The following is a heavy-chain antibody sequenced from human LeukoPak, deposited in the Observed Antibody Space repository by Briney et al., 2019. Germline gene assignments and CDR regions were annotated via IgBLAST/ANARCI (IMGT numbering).Heavy chain of an antibody. CDR3: ARNSGWYNHMDV. Sequence: ASVKVSCKASGYTFTGYYMHWVRQAPGQGLEWMGWINPNSGGTNYAQKFQGRVTMTRNTSISTAYMELSSLRSEDTAVYYCARNSGWYNHMDVWGKGTTVTISS. CDR1: GYTFTGYY. V-gene: IGHV1-2*02. CDR2: INPNSGGT. J-gene: IGHJ6*03. D-gene: IGHD6-19*01.